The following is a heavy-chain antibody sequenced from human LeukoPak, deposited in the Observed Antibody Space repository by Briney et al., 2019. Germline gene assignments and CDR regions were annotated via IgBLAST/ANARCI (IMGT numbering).Heavy chain of an antibody. Sequence: GGSLRLSCAASGFSFSDYWMDWARQAPGKGLEWVANIKPDGSEIYYVDAVKGRFTISRDNAKNSLYLQMNSLRAEDTAVYYCTRSLDYWGQGTLVTISS. CDR1: GFSFSDYW. V-gene: IGHV3-7*02. J-gene: IGHJ4*02. D-gene: IGHD2-15*01. CDR2: IKPDGSEI. CDR3: TRSLDY.